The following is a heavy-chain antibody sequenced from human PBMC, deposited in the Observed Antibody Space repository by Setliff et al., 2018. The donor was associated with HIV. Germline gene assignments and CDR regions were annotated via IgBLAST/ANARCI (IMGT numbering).Heavy chain of an antibody. D-gene: IGHD2-21*02. CDR1: EFTFSSYA. CDR2: IWYDGSNK. V-gene: IGHV3-33*01. J-gene: IGHJ4*02. Sequence: GGSLRLSCVASEFTFSSYAMHWIRQGSGKGLEWVAVIWYDGSNKYYADSVKGRFTVSRDNSKNTLFLQMNSLTVEDTAIYYCARGRKELLFARRDTGFDYWGQGTLVTVSS. CDR3: ARGRKELLFARRDTGFDY.